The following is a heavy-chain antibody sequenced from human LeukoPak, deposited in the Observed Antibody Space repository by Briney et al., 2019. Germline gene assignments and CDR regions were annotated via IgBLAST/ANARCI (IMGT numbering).Heavy chain of an antibody. Sequence: PGGSLRLSCSASGFTFSSYAMHWVRQAPGKGLDYVSTISDNGGSTYYADSVKGRFIISRDNSKNTLYLQMSSLRAEDTAVYYCVKDARPSGSGSYYYGDYWGQGVLVTVSS. CDR1: GFTFSSYA. D-gene: IGHD3-10*01. V-gene: IGHV3-64D*06. J-gene: IGHJ4*02. CDR2: ISDNGGST. CDR3: VKDARPSGSGSYYYGDY.